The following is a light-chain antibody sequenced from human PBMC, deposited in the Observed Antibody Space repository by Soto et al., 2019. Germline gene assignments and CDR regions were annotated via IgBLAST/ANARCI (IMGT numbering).Light chain of an antibody. CDR1: SSNIGAGYD. Sequence: QSVLTQPPSVSGAPGQRVTISCTGSSSNIGAGYDVHWYQQLPGTAPKLLIYGNSNRPSGVPDRFSASKSGTSASLAITGGQAEDEADYYCQSYDSSLSGVVFGGGTKLTVL. CDR3: QSYDSSLSGVV. V-gene: IGLV1-40*01. J-gene: IGLJ2*01. CDR2: GNS.